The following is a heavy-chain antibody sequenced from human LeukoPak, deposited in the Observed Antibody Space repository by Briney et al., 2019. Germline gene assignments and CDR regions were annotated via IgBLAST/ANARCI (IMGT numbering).Heavy chain of an antibody. V-gene: IGHV1-69*05. Sequence: SVKVSCKASGGTFSSYAISWVRQAPGQGLEWMGGIIPIFGTANYAQKFQGRVTITTDESTSTAYMELSSLRSEDTAVYYCARVLSAILDLGYWGQGTLVTVSS. J-gene: IGHJ4*02. CDR3: ARVLSAILDLGY. CDR2: IIPIFGTA. D-gene: IGHD1-7*01. CDR1: GGTFSSYA.